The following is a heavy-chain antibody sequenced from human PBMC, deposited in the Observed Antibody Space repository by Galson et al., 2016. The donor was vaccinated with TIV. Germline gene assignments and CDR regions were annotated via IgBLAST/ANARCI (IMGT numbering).Heavy chain of an antibody. CDR2: FIPLFGTA. D-gene: IGHD5-18*01. Sequence: SVKGSCKASGDTFSTYPFNWVRQAPGQGLEWVGGFIPLFGTANYAQKFQGRVTITADESTSTLYMEVSSLRSEDTAVYYCAKDRNTAMDTYHYYYGMDVWGQGTTVIVSS. CDR3: AKDRNTAMDTYHYYYGMDV. J-gene: IGHJ6*02. V-gene: IGHV1-69*13. CDR1: GDTFSTYP.